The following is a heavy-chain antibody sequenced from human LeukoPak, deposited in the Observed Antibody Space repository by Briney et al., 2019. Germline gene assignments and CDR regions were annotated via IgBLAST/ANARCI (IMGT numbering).Heavy chain of an antibody. Sequence: GGSLRLSCAASGFTFSSYAMHWVRQAPGKGLEWVAVISYDGSSKYHTDSVKGRFTISRDNSKNTLYLQMNSLRAEDTAVYYCASTETPSYYDSNGFYPYYFDNWGQGTLVTVSS. CDR3: ASTETPSYYDSNGFYPYYFDN. J-gene: IGHJ4*02. CDR1: GFTFSSYA. CDR2: ISYDGSSK. V-gene: IGHV3-30-3*01. D-gene: IGHD3-22*01.